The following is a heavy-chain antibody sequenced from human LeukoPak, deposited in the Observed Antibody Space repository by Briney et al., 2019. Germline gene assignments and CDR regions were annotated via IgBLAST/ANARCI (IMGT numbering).Heavy chain of an antibody. CDR2: IRGDNGNT. Sequence: GASVKVSCKASGYTFINYGISWVRQAPGQGLEWVGWIRGDNGNTNYAQKLQGRVTMTTDTSTSTAYMELRSLRSDDTAVYYCARDRFDWYFDLWGRGTLVTVSS. CDR1: GYTFINYG. V-gene: IGHV1-18*01. CDR3: ARDRFDWYFDL. J-gene: IGHJ2*01. D-gene: IGHD3-16*01.